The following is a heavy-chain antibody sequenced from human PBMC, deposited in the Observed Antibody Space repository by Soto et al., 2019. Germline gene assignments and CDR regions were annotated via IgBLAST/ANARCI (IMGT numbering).Heavy chain of an antibody. J-gene: IGHJ4*02. V-gene: IGHV4-34*01. D-gene: IGHD3-10*01. CDR1: GGSFSGHY. CDR3: ARGGGEVRY. CDR2: INHVGNT. Sequence: QVQLQQWGAGLLKPSETLSLTCAVFGGSFSGHYWSWIRQPPGKGLEWVGKINHVGNTKYNPSLKRRVTISLDTSKNPFPLKLSSVTAADTAVYYCARGGGEVRYWGQGTLVTVSS.